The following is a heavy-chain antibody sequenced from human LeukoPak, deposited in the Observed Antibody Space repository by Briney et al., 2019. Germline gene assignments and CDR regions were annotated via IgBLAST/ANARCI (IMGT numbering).Heavy chain of an antibody. J-gene: IGHJ5*02. CDR1: GYTFTGYC. D-gene: IGHD5-12*01. V-gene: IGHV1-2*02. Sequence: GASVKVSCKASGYTFTGYCIHWVRHAPGQGLEWMGWSGGTNYAQKFQGRVTMTSDTSISTAYMGLSSLRSDDTAVYYCARGVYSGGYAFDPWGQGTLVTVSS. CDR2: SGGT. CDR3: ARGVYSGGYAFDP.